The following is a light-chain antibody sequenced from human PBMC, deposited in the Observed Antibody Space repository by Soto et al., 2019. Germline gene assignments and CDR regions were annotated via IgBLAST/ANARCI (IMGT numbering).Light chain of an antibody. CDR2: EVY. J-gene: IGLJ1*01. V-gene: IGLV2-8*01. CDR3: SSYVGTNSYV. Sequence: QSARTQPPSASGSPGQSVTISCTGTSSDVGGYNYVSWYQQHPGKAPKLIIYEVYKRPSGVPDRFSGSKSGNTAALTVSGLQAEDEADYYCSSYVGTNSYVFGTGTKVTVL. CDR1: SSDVGGYNY.